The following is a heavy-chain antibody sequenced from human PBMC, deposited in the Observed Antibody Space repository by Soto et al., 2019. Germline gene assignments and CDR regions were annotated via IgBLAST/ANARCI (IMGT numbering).Heavy chain of an antibody. Sequence: ASVKVSCKVSGYTLTELSMHWVRQAPGKGLEWMGGFDPEDGETIYAQKFQGRVTMTEETSTDTAYMELSSLRSEDTAVYYCATAPQLKIVGATGWFDPWGQGTLVTVSS. CDR2: FDPEDGET. CDR3: ATAPQLKIVGATGWFDP. J-gene: IGHJ5*02. V-gene: IGHV1-24*01. D-gene: IGHD1-26*01. CDR1: GYTLTELS.